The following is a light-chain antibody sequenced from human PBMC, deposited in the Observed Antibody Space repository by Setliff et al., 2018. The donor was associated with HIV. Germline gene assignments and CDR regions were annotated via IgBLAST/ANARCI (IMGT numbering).Light chain of an antibody. CDR1: SSDVGSYNL. J-gene: IGLJ1*01. Sequence: QSVLTQPASVSGSPGQSITISCTGTSSDVGSYNLVSWYQQHPGKAPKLMIYEGSKRPSGVSNRFSGSKSGNTASLTISGLQAEDEADYYCCSYAGSSTTYVFGTGTK. CDR3: CSYAGSSTTYV. V-gene: IGLV2-23*01. CDR2: EGS.